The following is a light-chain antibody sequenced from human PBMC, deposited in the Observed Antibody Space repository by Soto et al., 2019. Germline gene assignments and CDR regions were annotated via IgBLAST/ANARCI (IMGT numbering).Light chain of an antibody. Sequence: EIVLTQSPGTMSLSPGERATLSCRASQSLSNNLAWYQQKPGQAPRLLIYGASTRATGIPARFSGSGSGTEFTLTISSLQPEDFAVYYCQQYGSSPPRTFGQGTKVDIK. CDR3: QQYGSSPPRT. V-gene: IGKV3-20*01. CDR1: QSLSNN. CDR2: GAS. J-gene: IGKJ1*01.